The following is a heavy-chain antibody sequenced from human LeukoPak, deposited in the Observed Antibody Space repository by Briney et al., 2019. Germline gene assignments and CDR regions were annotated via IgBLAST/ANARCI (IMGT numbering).Heavy chain of an antibody. CDR1: GFTXTSSA. D-gene: IGHD2-15*01. CDR2: IVVGSGNT. CDR3: AAGWVCSGGSCYYYFDY. Sequence: SVKVSCKASGFTXTSSAMQWVRQARGQRLEWIGWIVVGSGNTNYAQKFQERVTITRDMSTSTAYMELSSLRSEDTAVYYCAAGWVCSGGSCYYYFDYWGQGTLVTVSS. J-gene: IGHJ4*02. V-gene: IGHV1-58*02.